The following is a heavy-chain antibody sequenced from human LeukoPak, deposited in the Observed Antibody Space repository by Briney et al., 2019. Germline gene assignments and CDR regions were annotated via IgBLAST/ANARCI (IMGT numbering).Heavy chain of an antibody. CDR2: INSDGSEG. Sequence: GGSLRLSCAASGFTFSSYAMSWVRQAPGKGLEWVASINSDGSEGYYADVVKGRFTISRDNAKNSLYLQINSLRAEDTAVYYCARSSYSSSSSVWDQGTMVTVSS. V-gene: IGHV3-7*03. J-gene: IGHJ3*01. D-gene: IGHD6-6*01. CDR3: ARSSYSSSSSV. CDR1: GFTFSSYA.